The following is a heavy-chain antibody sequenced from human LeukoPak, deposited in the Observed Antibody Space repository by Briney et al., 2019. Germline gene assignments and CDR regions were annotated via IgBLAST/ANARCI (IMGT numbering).Heavy chain of an antibody. Sequence: TLSLPCTVSAGSISSGGYYWSWIRQHPGKGLEGIGYIHYSVSTYHNPSLKSRFTISADTSKNQFSLKLSSVTAADTAVYYCARDRSGYGVFDYWGQGTLVTVSS. D-gene: IGHD5-12*01. V-gene: IGHV4-31*03. CDR3: ARDRSGYGVFDY. J-gene: IGHJ4*02. CDR2: IHYSVST. CDR1: AGSISSGGYY.